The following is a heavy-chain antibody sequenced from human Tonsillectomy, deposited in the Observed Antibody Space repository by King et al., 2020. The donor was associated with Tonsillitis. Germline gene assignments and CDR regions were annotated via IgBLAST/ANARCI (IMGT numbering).Heavy chain of an antibody. J-gene: IGHJ4*02. CDR1: GYTFFDYY. CDR3: TRETLAFDS. CDR2: IIPHSGGQ. Sequence: QLVQSGAEVKKPGASVKVSCKASGYTFFDYYIHWVRQAPGQGVEWWGWIIPHSGGQNFAQKFQGRVTMTRATSITTAYRGLGGLTSDDTAMYYCTRETLAFDSWGQGTLVTVSS. V-gene: IGHV1-2*02.